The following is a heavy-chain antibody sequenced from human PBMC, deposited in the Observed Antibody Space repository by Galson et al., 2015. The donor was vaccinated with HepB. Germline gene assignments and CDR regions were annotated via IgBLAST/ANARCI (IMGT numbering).Heavy chain of an antibody. CDR1: GYNFTGYW. CDR2: IDPSDSFS. J-gene: IGHJ6*02. Sequence: QSGAEVKKPGESLRISCKGSGYNFTGYWISWVRQMPGKGLEWMGRIDPSDSFSHYSPSFQGHVTISADKSINTAFLQWSSLKASQTAIYYCARPPSESSGWAYYGMDVWGQGTTVIVSS. D-gene: IGHD6-19*01. CDR3: ARPPSESSGWAYYGMDV. V-gene: IGHV5-10-1*01.